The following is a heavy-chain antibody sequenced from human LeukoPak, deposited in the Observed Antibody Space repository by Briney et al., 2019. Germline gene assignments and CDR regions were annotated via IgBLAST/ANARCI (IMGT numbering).Heavy chain of an antibody. V-gene: IGHV4-4*07. J-gene: IGHJ4*02. Sequence: PSETLSLTCTVSGGSISSYYWSWIRQPAGKGLEWIGRIYTSGSTNYNPSLKSRVTMSVDTSKNQFSLKLSSVTAADTAVYYCARLPTDYDYVWGSSYWGQGTLVTVSS. CDR1: GGSISSYY. D-gene: IGHD3-16*01. CDR3: ARLPTDYDYVWGSSY. CDR2: IYTSGST.